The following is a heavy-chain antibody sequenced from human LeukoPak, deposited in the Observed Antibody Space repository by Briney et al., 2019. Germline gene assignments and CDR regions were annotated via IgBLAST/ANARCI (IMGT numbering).Heavy chain of an antibody. CDR3: AKAYIPYYYGMDV. J-gene: IGHJ6*02. V-gene: IGHV3-23*01. D-gene: IGHD1-14*01. CDR2: ISRGGGST. Sequence: GGFPRIFCANSGFHLWRNAQSWVRPGPGEGAEWVSAISRGGGSTSYAASVKGRFTISRDNSKNTLYLQMNSLRAEDTAVYYCAKAYIPYYYGMDVWGQGTTVTVSS. CDR1: GFHLWRNA.